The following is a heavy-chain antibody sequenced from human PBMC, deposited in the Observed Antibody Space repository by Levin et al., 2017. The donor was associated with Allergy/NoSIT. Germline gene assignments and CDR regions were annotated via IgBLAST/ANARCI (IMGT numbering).Heavy chain of an antibody. Sequence: GESLKISCKASGYTFTDYHLDWVRQAPGQGLEWMGWINPNSGGTTYAQKFQGRVTMTRDTSISTAYMELSRLRSDDTAVYYCASLVAYESFDDFNIWGQGTMVTVSS. CDR1: GYTFTDYH. CDR2: INPNSGGT. CDR3: ASLVAYESFDDFNI. D-gene: IGHD2-15*01. V-gene: IGHV1-2*02. J-gene: IGHJ3*02.